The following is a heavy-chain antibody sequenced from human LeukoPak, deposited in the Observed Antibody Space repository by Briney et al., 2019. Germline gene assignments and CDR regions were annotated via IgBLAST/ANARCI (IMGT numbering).Heavy chain of an antibody. V-gene: IGHV4-34*01. Sequence: PSETLSLTCAVYGGSFSGYYWSWIRQPPGKGLEWIGEINHSGSTNYNPPLKSRVTISVDTSKNQFSLKLSSVTAADTAVYYCASGYYYDSSGSPPSFDYWGQGTLVTVSS. CDR2: INHSGST. J-gene: IGHJ4*02. CDR1: GGSFSGYY. CDR3: ASGYYYDSSGSPPSFDY. D-gene: IGHD3-22*01.